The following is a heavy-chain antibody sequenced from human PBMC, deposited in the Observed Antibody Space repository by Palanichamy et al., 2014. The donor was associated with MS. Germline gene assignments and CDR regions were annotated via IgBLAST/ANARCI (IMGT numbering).Heavy chain of an antibody. CDR1: GFAFSSYA. Sequence: EVQLLESGGGLVQPGGSLRLSCAASGFAFSSYAMNWVRQAPGKGLEWVSTISGSGGSTYYADSVKGRFTISRDNSKNTLYLQMNSLRAEDTAVYYCAKVPSSSSWSDYWGQGTLVTVSS. V-gene: IGHV3-23*01. CDR2: ISGSGGST. CDR3: AKVPSSSSWSDY. D-gene: IGHD6-13*01. J-gene: IGHJ4*02.